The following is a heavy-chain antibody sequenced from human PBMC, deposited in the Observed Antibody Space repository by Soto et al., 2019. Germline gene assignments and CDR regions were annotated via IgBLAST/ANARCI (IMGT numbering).Heavy chain of an antibody. D-gene: IGHD6-19*01. V-gene: IGHV1-69*12. Sequence: QVQLVQSGAEVKKPGSSVKVSCKASGGTFSSYAISWVRQAPGQGLEWMGGIIPIFGTANYAQKFQGRVTITADEYTRTAYMELSSLRSEDTAGYYCARVYRGSSGPQGYFDYWGQGTLVTVSS. J-gene: IGHJ4*02. CDR1: GGTFSSYA. CDR2: IIPIFGTA. CDR3: ARVYRGSSGPQGYFDY.